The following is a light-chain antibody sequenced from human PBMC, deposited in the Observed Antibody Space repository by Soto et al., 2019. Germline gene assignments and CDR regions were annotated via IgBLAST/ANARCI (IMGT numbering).Light chain of an antibody. CDR1: SCDVGTYTL. CDR2: EVN. V-gene: IGLV2-23*02. Sequence: QSALTQPASVSGSPGQSITISCTGTSCDVGTYTLVSWYQQHPGKAPKLVIYEVNKRPAGVSKRFSGSKSGDTASLTISGLQAEDEADYYCSSYAGPITFYVFGTGTKVTVL. CDR3: SSYAGPITFYV. J-gene: IGLJ1*01.